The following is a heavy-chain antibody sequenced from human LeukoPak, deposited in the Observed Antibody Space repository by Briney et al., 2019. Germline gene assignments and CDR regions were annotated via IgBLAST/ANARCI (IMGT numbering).Heavy chain of an antibody. J-gene: IGHJ5*02. V-gene: IGHV4-39*01. CDR1: GGSISSSSYY. Sequence: PSETLSLTCTVSGGSISSSSYYWGWIRQAPGKGLEWIGSINYSGSTYYNPSLESRVTISVDTSKNQFSLKLRSVTAADTSVYYCASEGTIFGVISVGWFDPWGQGTLVTVSS. CDR2: INYSGST. CDR3: ASEGTIFGVISVGWFDP. D-gene: IGHD3-3*01.